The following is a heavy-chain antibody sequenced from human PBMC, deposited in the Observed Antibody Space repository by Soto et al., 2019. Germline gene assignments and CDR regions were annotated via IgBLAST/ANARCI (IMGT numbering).Heavy chain of an antibody. J-gene: IGHJ6*02. Sequence: GASVKVSCKASGYTFTDYYLHWVRQAPGQGLEWMGWMNPNSGNTGYAQKFQGRVTMTRNTSISTAYMELSSLRSEDTAVYYCARGGGGVTIFGVVIRPRGYYYYGMDVWGQGTTVTVSS. D-gene: IGHD3-3*01. CDR1: GYTFTDYY. V-gene: IGHV1-8*02. CDR3: ARGGGGVTIFGVVIRPRGYYYYGMDV. CDR2: MNPNSGNT.